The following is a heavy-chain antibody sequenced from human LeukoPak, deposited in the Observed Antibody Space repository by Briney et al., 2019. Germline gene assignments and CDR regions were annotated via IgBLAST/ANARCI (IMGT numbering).Heavy chain of an antibody. Sequence: GGSLRLSCAASGFTVNSYAMSWVRQAPGKGLEWVLAISGSAGSTYYADSVKGRFTISRDNSKNTLYLQMNSLSAEDTAVYYCAKWYYYGSGDAFDFWGQGTMVTVSS. CDR1: GFTVNSYA. CDR3: AKWYYYGSGDAFDF. V-gene: IGHV3-23*01. CDR2: ISGSAGST. J-gene: IGHJ3*01. D-gene: IGHD3-10*01.